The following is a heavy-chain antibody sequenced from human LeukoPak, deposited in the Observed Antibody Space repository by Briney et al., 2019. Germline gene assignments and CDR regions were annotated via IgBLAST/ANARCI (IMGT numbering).Heavy chain of an antibody. J-gene: IGHJ3*02. CDR2: IKQDGSEK. Sequence: ETLSLTCTVSGGSISSYYWSWIRQPPGKGLEWVANIKQDGSEKYYVDSVKGRFTISRDNAKNSLYLQMNSLRAEDTAVYYCARIVAGYSSGLSPGAFDIWGQGTMVTVFS. CDR1: GGSISSYY. CDR3: ARIVAGYSSGLSPGAFDI. D-gene: IGHD6-19*01. V-gene: IGHV3-7*01.